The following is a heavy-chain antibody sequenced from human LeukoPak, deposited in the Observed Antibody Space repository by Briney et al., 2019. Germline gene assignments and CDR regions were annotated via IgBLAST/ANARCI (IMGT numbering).Heavy chain of an antibody. CDR2: INPNSGDT. CDR1: GYTFTGYH. CDR3: ARDYCSSTSCLFDY. V-gene: IGHV1-2*06. J-gene: IGHJ4*02. D-gene: IGHD2-2*01. Sequence: ASVKVSCKASGYTFTGYHMHWVRQAPGQGLEWMGRINPNSGDTNYAQNFQGRVTMTRDASISTAYMELSRLRSDDTAVYYCARDYCSSTSCLFDYWGQGTLVTVSS.